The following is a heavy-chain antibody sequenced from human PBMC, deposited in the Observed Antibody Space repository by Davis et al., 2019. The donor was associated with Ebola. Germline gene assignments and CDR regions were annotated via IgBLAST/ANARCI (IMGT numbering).Heavy chain of an antibody. CDR3: ATPARLYYDFWSGYTSGDYGMDV. CDR2: INAGNGNT. J-gene: IGHJ6*02. CDR1: GYTFTSYG. D-gene: IGHD3-3*01. V-gene: IGHV1-3*01. Sequence: ASVKVSCKASGYTFTSYGITWVRQAPGQRLEWMGWINAGNGNTKYSQKFQGRVTITRDTSASTAYMELSSLRSEDTAVYYCATPARLYYDFWSGYTSGDYGMDVWGQGTTVTVSS.